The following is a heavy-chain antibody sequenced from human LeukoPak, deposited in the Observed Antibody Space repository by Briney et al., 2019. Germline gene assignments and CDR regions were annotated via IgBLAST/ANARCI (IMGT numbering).Heavy chain of an antibody. CDR3: AKDYIPGAIAVAGTVDY. D-gene: IGHD6-19*01. J-gene: IGHJ4*02. V-gene: IGHV3-74*01. CDR2: LNSDGSST. CDR1: GFTFSSYW. Sequence: PGGSLRLSCAVSGFTFSSYWMHWVRQAPGKGLVWVSRLNSDGSSTSYADSVKGRFTISRDNSKNTLYLQMNSLRAEDTAVYYCAKDYIPGAIAVAGTVDYWGQGTLVTVSS.